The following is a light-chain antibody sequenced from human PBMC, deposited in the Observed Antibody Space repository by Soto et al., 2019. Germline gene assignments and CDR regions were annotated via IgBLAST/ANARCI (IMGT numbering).Light chain of an antibody. CDR2: AAS. CDR1: QSISSY. V-gene: IGKV1-39*01. J-gene: IGKJ1*01. CDR3: QLSSSLLRT. Sequence: DIQRRYSPSGRSASVEDRVTITCRASQSISSYLNWYQQKPGKAPKLLIYAASSLQSGVPSRFSGSGSGTDFTLTISIRQPEDLATYYLQLSSSLLRTFALGTKVDI.